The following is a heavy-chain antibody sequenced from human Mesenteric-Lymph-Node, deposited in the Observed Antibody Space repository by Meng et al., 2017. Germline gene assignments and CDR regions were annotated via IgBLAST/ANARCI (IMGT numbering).Heavy chain of an antibody. J-gene: IGHJ6*02. D-gene: IGHD1-26*01. Sequence: GESLKISCAASAFTFSSYWMHWVRQGPGKGLVWVSRINNDGSSTTYADSVKGRFTISRDNAKNTLYLRMNSLRAEDTAVYYCARGEVGARRAYYYGMDVWGQGPTVPVSS. CDR3: ARGEVGARRAYYYGMDV. V-gene: IGHV3-74*01. CDR1: AFTFSSYW. CDR2: INNDGSST.